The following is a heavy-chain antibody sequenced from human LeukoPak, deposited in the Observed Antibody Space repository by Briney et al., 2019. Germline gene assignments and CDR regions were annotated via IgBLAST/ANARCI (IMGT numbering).Heavy chain of an antibody. CDR3: ARGGPYDYVWGSYRPTAFDY. J-gene: IGHJ4*02. Sequence: GASVKVSCKASGYTFTDYYIHWVRQTPGQGLEWMGWINPNSDGTNYAQKFQGRVTMTRDTSISTAYMELSRLRSDDTAVYYCARGGPYDYVWGSYRPTAFDYWGQGTLVTVSS. V-gene: IGHV1-2*02. D-gene: IGHD3-16*02. CDR1: GYTFTDYY. CDR2: INPNSDGT.